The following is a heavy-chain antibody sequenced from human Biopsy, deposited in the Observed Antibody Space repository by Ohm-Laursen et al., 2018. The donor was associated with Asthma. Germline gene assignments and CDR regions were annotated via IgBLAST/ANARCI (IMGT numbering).Heavy chain of an antibody. CDR2: IYYSGST. J-gene: IGHJ5*02. Sequence: SQTLSLTWTVSGGSINIGDYYWSWIRQPPVKGLEWIGHIYYSGSTYYNPSLKSRVSISLDTSKNQFSLSLTSVTAADTAVYYCARTTYGHDGFDPWGQGTLVTVSS. V-gene: IGHV4-31*02. CDR1: GGSINIGDYY. D-gene: IGHD4-17*01. CDR3: ARTTYGHDGFDP.